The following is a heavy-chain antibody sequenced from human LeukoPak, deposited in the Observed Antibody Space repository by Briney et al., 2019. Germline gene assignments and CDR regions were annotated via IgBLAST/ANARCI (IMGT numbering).Heavy chain of an antibody. Sequence: SETLSLTCTVSGGSISSSSYYWGWIRQPPGKGLEWIGSIYYSGSTYYNPSLKSRVTISVDTSKNQFSLKLSSVTAADTAVYYCASQRVGSSWYSAVDYWGQGTLVTVSS. CDR3: ASQRVGSSWYSAVDY. D-gene: IGHD6-13*01. J-gene: IGHJ4*02. V-gene: IGHV4-39*07. CDR1: GGSISSSSYY. CDR2: IYYSGST.